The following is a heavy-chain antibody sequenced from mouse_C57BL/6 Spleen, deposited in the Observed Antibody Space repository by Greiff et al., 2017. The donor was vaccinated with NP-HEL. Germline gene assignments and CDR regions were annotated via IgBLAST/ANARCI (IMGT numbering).Heavy chain of an antibody. V-gene: IGHV1-53*01. CDR2: INPSNGGT. Sequence: VQLQQPGTELVKPGASVKLSCKASGYTFTSYWMHWVKQRPGQGLEWIGNINPSNGGTNYNEKFKSKATLTVDKSSSTAYMQLSSLTSEDSAVYYCAREGYYYGSSSTPFDYWGQGTTLTVSS. CDR1: GYTFTSYW. J-gene: IGHJ2*01. CDR3: AREGYYYGSSSTPFDY. D-gene: IGHD1-1*01.